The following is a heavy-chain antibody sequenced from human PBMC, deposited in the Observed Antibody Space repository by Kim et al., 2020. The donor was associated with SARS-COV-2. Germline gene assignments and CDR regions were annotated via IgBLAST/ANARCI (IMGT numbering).Heavy chain of an antibody. CDR2: INSKTDGGTT. D-gene: IGHD3-3*01. CDR3: TTGGSITIFGVVIMLHALDI. J-gene: IGHJ3*02. V-gene: IGHV3-15*01. Sequence: GGSLRLSCAASGFTFSNAWMSWVRQAPGKGLEWVGRINSKTDGGTTDYAAPVKGRFTISRDDSKNTLYLQMNILKTEDTAVYYCTTGGSITIFGVVIMLHALDIWRQVTMVTVSS. CDR1: GFTFSNAW.